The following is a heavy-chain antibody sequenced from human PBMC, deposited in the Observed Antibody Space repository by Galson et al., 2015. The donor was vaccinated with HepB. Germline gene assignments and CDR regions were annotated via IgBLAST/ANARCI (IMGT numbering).Heavy chain of an antibody. D-gene: IGHD3-10*01. CDR2: IYWDDNK. J-gene: IGHJ6*03. CDR1: GVSLHTSGVG. V-gene: IGHV2-5*02. CDR3: ARMDSRRYYQNYMDV. Sequence: PALVKPPPAVTLPCTLSGVSLHTSGVGMGWIRQPPGKALEWLALIYWDDNKRYSPSLKTRLTITKDTSKNQVVLTMTNMDPVDTATYYCARMDSRRYYQNYMDVWGKGTTVTVSS.